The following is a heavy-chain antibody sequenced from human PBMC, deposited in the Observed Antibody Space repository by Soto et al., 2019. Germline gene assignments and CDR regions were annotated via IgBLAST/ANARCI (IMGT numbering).Heavy chain of an antibody. CDR2: IYYSGST. CDR3: ARDHCSGGSCYSLFDY. CDR1: GGSISSGSYY. J-gene: IGHJ4*02. V-gene: IGHV4-61*01. Sequence: SETLSLTCTVSGGSISSGSYYWSWIRQPPGKGLEWIGYIYYSGSTNYNPSLKSRVTISVDTSKNQFSLKLSSVTAADTAVYYCARDHCSGGSCYSLFDYWGQGTLVTVSS. D-gene: IGHD2-15*01.